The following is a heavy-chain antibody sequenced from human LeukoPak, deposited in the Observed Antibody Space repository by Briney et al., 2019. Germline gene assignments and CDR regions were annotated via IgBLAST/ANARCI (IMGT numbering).Heavy chain of an antibody. J-gene: IGHJ4*02. V-gene: IGHV4-4*02. CDR3: ARGSDFWSGYYNDY. CDR1: GGSISSSNW. CDR2: IYHGGST. Sequence: SETLSLTCAVSGGSISSSNWWNWVRQSPGTGLEWIGEIYHGGSTNYNPSLKSRVTISVDTSENQFSLKLSSVTAADTAVYYCARGSDFWSGYYNDYWGQGTLVTVSS. D-gene: IGHD3-3*01.